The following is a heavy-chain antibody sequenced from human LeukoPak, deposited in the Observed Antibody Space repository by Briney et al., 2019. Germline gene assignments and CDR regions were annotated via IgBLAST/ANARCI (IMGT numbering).Heavy chain of an antibody. CDR1: GYSFTTYS. J-gene: IGHJ5*02. CDR2: INPKGDIT. Sequence: ASVKVSCKTSGYSFTTYSIHLVRQAPGQGLEWMGIINPKGDITTYAQRFQGRVTMTSDTSTATVYMELSGLRSEDTAIYYCARKWSSRDWFDPWGQATLLTVSS. CDR3: ARKWSSRDWFDP. D-gene: IGHD2-8*01. V-gene: IGHV1-46*01.